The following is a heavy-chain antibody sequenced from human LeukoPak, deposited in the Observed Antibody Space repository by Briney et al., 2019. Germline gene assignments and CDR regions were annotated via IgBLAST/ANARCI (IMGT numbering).Heavy chain of an antibody. D-gene: IGHD6-13*01. Sequence: PSETLSLTCTVSGGSISSGGHYWNWIRQPPGKGLELIGYIFHSGSSYYNPSLKSRVTISVDRTKNQFSLNLSSVTGADTAVYYCARFSSIKTVFDYWGQGTLVTVSS. CDR3: ARFSSIKTVFDY. CDR1: GGSISSGGHY. V-gene: IGHV4-30-2*01. J-gene: IGHJ4*02. CDR2: IFHSGSS.